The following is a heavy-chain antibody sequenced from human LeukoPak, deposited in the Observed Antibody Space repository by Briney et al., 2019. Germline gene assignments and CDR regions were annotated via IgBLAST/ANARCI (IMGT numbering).Heavy chain of an antibody. Sequence: KPSETLSLTCTVSGDSISDFSWTWIRQTPGKGLEWIGFISSSGTSHYSPSLESRVTFSLDTSKSQFSLSLKSVTAADTVVYYCARVFRGAVTSNWFDPWGQGILVTVSS. CDR2: ISSSGTS. CDR3: ARVFRGAVTSNWFDP. V-gene: IGHV4-59*01. D-gene: IGHD3-3*01. J-gene: IGHJ5*02. CDR1: GDSISDFS.